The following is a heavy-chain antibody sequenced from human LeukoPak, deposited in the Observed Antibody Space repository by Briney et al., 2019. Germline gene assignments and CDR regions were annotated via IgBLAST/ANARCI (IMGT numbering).Heavy chain of an antibody. Sequence: GGSLRLSCAASGFTFSRYDMHCVRQSTGKGLEWVSAIGTAGDTFYLGSVKGRFTISRENVKNSLYLQMNSLGVGDTAVYYCARSVPGGSDWLGSIEYWGQGTLVTVPS. J-gene: IGHJ4*02. V-gene: IGHV3-13*01. CDR1: GFTFSRYD. CDR3: ARSVPGGSDWLGSIEY. D-gene: IGHD6-19*01. CDR2: IGTAGDT.